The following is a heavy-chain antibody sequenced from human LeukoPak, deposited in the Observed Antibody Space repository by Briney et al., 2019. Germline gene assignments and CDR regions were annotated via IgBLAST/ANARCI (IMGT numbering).Heavy chain of an antibody. CDR1: GGSISSSSYY. V-gene: IGHV4-39*01. CDR3: ARHRIRANYYDSSGYSRYYFDY. CDR2: IYYSGST. J-gene: IGHJ4*02. Sequence: PSETLSLTCTVSGGSISSSSYYWGWIRQPPGKGLEWIGSIYYSGSTYYNPSLKSRVTISVDTSKNQFSLKLSSVTAADTAVYYCARHRIRANYYDSSGYSRYYFDYWGQGTLVTVSS. D-gene: IGHD3-22*01.